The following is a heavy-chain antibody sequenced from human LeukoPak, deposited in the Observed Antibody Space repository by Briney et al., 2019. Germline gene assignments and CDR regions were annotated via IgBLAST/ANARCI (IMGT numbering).Heavy chain of an antibody. Sequence: GGSLRLSCAASGFTFRSYGMSWVRQAPGKGLEWVSTITGSGGSTYYADSVKGRLTISRDNSKNTLYLQVNSLRAEDTAVYYCARIRGYLDWLSIFDYWGQGTLVTVSS. CDR1: GFTFRSYG. CDR3: ARIRGYLDWLSIFDY. V-gene: IGHV3-23*01. CDR2: ITGSGGST. D-gene: IGHD3-9*01. J-gene: IGHJ4*02.